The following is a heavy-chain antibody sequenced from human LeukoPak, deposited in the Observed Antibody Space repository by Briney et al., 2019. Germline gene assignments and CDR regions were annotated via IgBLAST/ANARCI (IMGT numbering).Heavy chain of an antibody. Sequence: GASVKVSCKASGYTFTSYYMHWVRQAPGQGLEWMGIINPSGGRTSYAQKFLGRVTITADESTSTAYMELSSLRSEDTAVYYCASSPPRYSSGSAPYYYYYMDVWGKGTTVTISS. V-gene: IGHV1-46*01. CDR1: GYTFTSYY. J-gene: IGHJ6*03. D-gene: IGHD6-19*01. CDR3: ASSPPRYSSGSAPYYYYYMDV. CDR2: INPSGGRT.